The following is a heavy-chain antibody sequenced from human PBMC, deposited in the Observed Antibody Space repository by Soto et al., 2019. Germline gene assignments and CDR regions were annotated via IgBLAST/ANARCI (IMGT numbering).Heavy chain of an antibody. D-gene: IGHD6-13*01. J-gene: IGHJ3*02. CDR1: GFTFSNYA. V-gene: IGHV3-30-3*01. Sequence: QVQLVESGGGVVQPGRSLRLSCAASGFTFSNYAMHWVRQAPGKGLEWVAVISYDGSNKYYADSVKGRFTISRDNSKNPLYLQMNSLRAEDTAVYYCARPYSISWYCAFDIWGQGTMVTVSS. CDR2: ISYDGSNK. CDR3: ARPYSISWYCAFDI.